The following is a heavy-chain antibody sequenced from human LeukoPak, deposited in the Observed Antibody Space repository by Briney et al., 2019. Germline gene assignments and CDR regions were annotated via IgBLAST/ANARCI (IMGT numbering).Heavy chain of an antibody. Sequence: GGSLRLSCAASGFTFSSYAMSWVHQAPGKGLEWVSAISDSGGSTYYADSVKGRFTISRDNSKNTLFLQMNSLRAEDTAVYYCAKDRADSIAVAGTTFDYWGQGTLVTVSP. CDR2: ISDSGGST. CDR1: GFTFSSYA. V-gene: IGHV3-23*01. D-gene: IGHD6-19*01. J-gene: IGHJ4*02. CDR3: AKDRADSIAVAGTTFDY.